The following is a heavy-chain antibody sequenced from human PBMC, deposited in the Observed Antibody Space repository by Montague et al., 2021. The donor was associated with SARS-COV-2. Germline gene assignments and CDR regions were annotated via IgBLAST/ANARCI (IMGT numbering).Heavy chain of an antibody. Sequence: SETLSLTCTVSGGSISSYYWSWIRQPPGKGLEWNGYIYYSGSTNYNPSLKSRVTISVDTSKNQFSLKLSSVTAADTAVYYCAREGMVRGSYYYYGMDVWGQGTTVTVSS. CDR3: AREGMVRGSYYYYGMDV. D-gene: IGHD3-10*01. J-gene: IGHJ6*02. CDR2: IYYSGST. CDR1: GGSISSYY. V-gene: IGHV4-59*01.